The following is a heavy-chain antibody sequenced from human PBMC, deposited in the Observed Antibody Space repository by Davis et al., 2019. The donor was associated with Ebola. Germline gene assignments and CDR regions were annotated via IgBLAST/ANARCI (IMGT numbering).Heavy chain of an antibody. CDR3: ARPRQWLVSEAFDI. D-gene: IGHD6-19*01. V-gene: IGHV5-51*01. Sequence: GESLKISCKGSGYSFTSYWIGWVRQMPGKGLEWMGIIYPGDSDTRYSPSIQGQVTISADKSISTAYLQWSSLKASDTAMYYCARPRQWLVSEAFDIWGQGTMITVSS. CDR2: IYPGDSDT. J-gene: IGHJ3*02. CDR1: GYSFTSYW.